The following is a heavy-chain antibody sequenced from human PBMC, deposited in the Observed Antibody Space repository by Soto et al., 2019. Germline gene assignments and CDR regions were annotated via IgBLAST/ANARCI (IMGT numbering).Heavy chain of an antibody. CDR2: IYPGDSDT. CDR3: ARHFCPDILTGCYYYMDV. V-gene: IGHV5-51*01. J-gene: IGHJ6*03. CDR1: GYSFTSYW. D-gene: IGHD3-9*01. Sequence: GESLKISCKGSGYSFTSYWIGWVRQMPGKGLEWMGIIYPGDSDTRYSPSFQGQVTISADKSISTAYLQWSSLKASDTAMYYCARHFCPDILTGCYYYMDVWGKGTTVTVSS.